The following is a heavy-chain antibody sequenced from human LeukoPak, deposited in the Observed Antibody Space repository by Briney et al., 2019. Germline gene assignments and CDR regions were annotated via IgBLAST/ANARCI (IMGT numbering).Heavy chain of an antibody. D-gene: IGHD2-15*01. CDR1: GYTFTSYY. CDR3: ARVGKYCSGGSCYSGLVDY. J-gene: IGHJ4*02. V-gene: IGHV1-46*01. CDR2: INPSGGST. Sequence: GASVKVSCKASGYTFTSYYMHWVRQAPGQGLEWMGIINPSGGSTSYAQKFQGRVTMTRDASTSTVYMELSSLRSEDTAVYYCARVGKYCSGGSCYSGLVDYWGQGTLVTVSS.